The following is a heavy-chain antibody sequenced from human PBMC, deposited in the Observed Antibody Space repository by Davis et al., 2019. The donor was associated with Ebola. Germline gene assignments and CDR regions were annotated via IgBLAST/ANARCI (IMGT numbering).Heavy chain of an antibody. Sequence: PGGSLRLSCTAFGFSFGTYGMHWVRPPPGEGLQWVSTVSISGRDTYYIDSVMGRFTVSRDNAKNTAFLQMTGLRVEDTAIDYCAKEGPGTTFTTTFDYWGQGSLVTVSS. V-gene: IGHV3-23*01. CDR1: GFSFGTYG. CDR2: VSISGRDT. CDR3: AKEGPGTTFTTTFDY. D-gene: IGHD4-17*01. J-gene: IGHJ4*02.